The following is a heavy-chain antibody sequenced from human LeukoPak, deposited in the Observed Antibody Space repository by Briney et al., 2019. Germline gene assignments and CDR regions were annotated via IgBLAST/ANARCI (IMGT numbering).Heavy chain of an antibody. Sequence: PGGSLRLSCAASGFTFSSYAMSWVRQAPGKGLEWVSGILGTGGTTYYADSVKGRVAISRDNSKNTLYLLMNSLRADDTAVYYCAKTNRFETSGYSYFDSWGQGTLVTVSS. J-gene: IGHJ4*02. CDR3: AKTNRFETSGYSYFDS. D-gene: IGHD3-22*01. CDR1: GFTFSSYA. CDR2: ILGTGGTT. V-gene: IGHV3-23*01.